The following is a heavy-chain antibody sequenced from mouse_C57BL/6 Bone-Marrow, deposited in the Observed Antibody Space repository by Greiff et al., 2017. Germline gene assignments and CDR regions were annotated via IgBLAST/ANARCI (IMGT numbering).Heavy chain of an antibody. D-gene: IGHD2-3*01. Sequence: QVQLQQSGAELVKPGASVKISCKASGYAFSSYWMNWVKQRPGKGLEWIGQIYPGDGDTNYNGKFKGKATLTADKSSSTAYMQLSSLTSEDSAVYFCAREGGYYAVGFAYWGQGTLVTVSA. CDR3: AREGGYYAVGFAY. CDR1: GYAFSSYW. J-gene: IGHJ3*01. CDR2: IYPGDGDT. V-gene: IGHV1-80*01.